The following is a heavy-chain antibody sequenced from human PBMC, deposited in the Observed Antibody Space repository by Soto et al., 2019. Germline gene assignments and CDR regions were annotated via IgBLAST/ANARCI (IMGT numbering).Heavy chain of an antibody. V-gene: IGHV1-2*04. CDR3: AREVDSSGWYKTRYFDY. CDR1: GYTFTGYY. D-gene: IGHD6-19*01. Sequence: GASVKVSCKASGYTFTGYYMHWVRQAPGQGLEWKGWINPNSGGTNYAQKFQGWVTMTRDTSISTAYMELSRLRSDDTAVYYCAREVDSSGWYKTRYFDYWGQGTLVTVSS. CDR2: INPNSGGT. J-gene: IGHJ4*02.